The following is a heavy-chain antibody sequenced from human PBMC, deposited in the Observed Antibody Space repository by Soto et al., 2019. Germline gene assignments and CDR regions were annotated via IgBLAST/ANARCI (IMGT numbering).Heavy chain of an antibody. D-gene: IGHD6-6*01. CDR3: GRVVYSSSKRFWARWFEP. J-gene: IGHJ5*02. Sequence: QVQLQESGPGLVKPSQTLSLTCTVSGGSISSGDYYWSWIRQPPGKGLEWIAYIYYSGSTYYNPSIKRRVIISVEPAKNQFSLKLSSVTAADTSGYYCGRVVYSSSKRFWARWFEPWGKGTLVTVSS. V-gene: IGHV4-30-4*01. CDR1: GGSISSGDYY. CDR2: IYYSGST.